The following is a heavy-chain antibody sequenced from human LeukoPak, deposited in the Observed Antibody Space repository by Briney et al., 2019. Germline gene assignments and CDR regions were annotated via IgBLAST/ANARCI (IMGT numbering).Heavy chain of an antibody. Sequence: ASVKVSCKASGYTFTNYGISWVRQAPGQGLEWMGWISTYNGNTHYAQKLQGRVTMTTDTSTSTAYMELRSLRSDDTAVYYCAREGISGYSYGFFDYWGQGTLVTVSS. CDR2: ISTYNGNT. D-gene: IGHD5-18*01. CDR1: GYTFTNYG. CDR3: AREGISGYSYGFFDY. V-gene: IGHV1-18*01. J-gene: IGHJ4*02.